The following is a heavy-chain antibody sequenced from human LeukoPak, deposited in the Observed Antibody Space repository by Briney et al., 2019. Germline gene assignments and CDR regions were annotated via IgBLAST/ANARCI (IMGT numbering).Heavy chain of an antibody. V-gene: IGHV4-39*01. Sequence: SETLSLTCIVSGGSVSSRSYNWGWIRQSPGKGLEWIGSTYYSGSTYYNLSLKSRVSISIDTSKNQFSLRLNSVTSADTAVYYCTRKGGGGGLRTFDSWGQGAQVTVSS. CDR3: TRKGGGGGLRTFDS. CDR2: TYYSGST. CDR1: GGSVSSRSYN. D-gene: IGHD1-7*01. J-gene: IGHJ4*02.